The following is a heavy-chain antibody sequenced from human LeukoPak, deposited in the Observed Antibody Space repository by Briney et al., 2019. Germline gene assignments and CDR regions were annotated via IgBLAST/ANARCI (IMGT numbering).Heavy chain of an antibody. J-gene: IGHJ4*02. CDR1: GASISSYY. V-gene: IGHV3-23*01. CDR3: AKGGTLRLGELSFWDY. Sequence: PSETLSLTCTVSGASISSYYWSWIRQAPGKGLEWVSAISGSGGSTYYADSVKGRFTISRDNSKNTLYLQMNSLRAEDTAVYYCAKGGTLRLGELSFWDYWGQGTLVTVSS. D-gene: IGHD3-16*02. CDR2: ISGSGGST.